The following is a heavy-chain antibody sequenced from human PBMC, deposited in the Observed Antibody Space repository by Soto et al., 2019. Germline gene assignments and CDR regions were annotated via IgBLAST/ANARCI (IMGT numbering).Heavy chain of an antibody. CDR3: ARSPLDYGDSPNWFDP. V-gene: IGHV1-2*04. Sequence: ASVKVSCKASGYTFTGYYMHWVRQAPGQGLEWMGWINPNSGGTNYAQKFQGWVTMTRDTSISTAYMELSRLRSDGTAVYYCARSPLDYGDSPNWFDPWGQGTLVTVSS. CDR2: INPNSGGT. D-gene: IGHD4-17*01. J-gene: IGHJ5*02. CDR1: GYTFTGYY.